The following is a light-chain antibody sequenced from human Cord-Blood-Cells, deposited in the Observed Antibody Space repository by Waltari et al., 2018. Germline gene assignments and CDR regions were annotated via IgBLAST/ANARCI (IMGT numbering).Light chain of an antibody. V-gene: IGLV2-11*01. J-gene: IGLJ1*01. CDR3: CSYAGSYTYV. CDR2: DVS. CDR1: SSAVGGYNY. Sequence: QSALTQPRSVSGSPVQSVTISCTATSSAVGGYNYVSWYQQHPGKAPKLMIYDVSKRPSGVPDRFSGSKSGNTASLTISGLQAEDEADYYCCSYAGSYTYVFGTGTKVTVL.